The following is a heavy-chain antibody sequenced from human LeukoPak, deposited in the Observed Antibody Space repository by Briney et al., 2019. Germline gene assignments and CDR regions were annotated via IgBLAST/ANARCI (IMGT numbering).Heavy chain of an antibody. D-gene: IGHD3-10*01. V-gene: IGHV3-33*01. CDR1: GFTFSSYG. CDR2: IWYDGSNK. CDR3: ARASDYYGSGTSNRY. Sequence: GGSLRLSCAASGFTFSSYGMHWVRQAPGKGLEWVAVIWYDGSNKYYADSVKGRFTISRDNSKNTLYLQMNSLRAEDTAVYYCARASDYYGSGTSNRYWGQGTLVTVSS. J-gene: IGHJ4*02.